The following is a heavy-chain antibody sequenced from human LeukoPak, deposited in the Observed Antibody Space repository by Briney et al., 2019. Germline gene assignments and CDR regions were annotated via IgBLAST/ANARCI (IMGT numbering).Heavy chain of an antibody. CDR1: GFTFSSYG. J-gene: IGHJ4*02. Sequence: GGSLRLSCAASGFTFSSYGMHWVRQAPGKGLEWVAVISYDGSNKYYADSVKGRFTISRDNSKNTLYLQMNSLRAEGTAVYYCAKEKGSSSGCDYWGQGTLVTVSS. CDR2: ISYDGSNK. V-gene: IGHV3-30*18. CDR3: AKEKGSSSGCDY. D-gene: IGHD6-25*01.